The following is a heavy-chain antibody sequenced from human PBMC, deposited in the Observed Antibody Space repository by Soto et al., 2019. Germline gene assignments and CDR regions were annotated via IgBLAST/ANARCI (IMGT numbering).Heavy chain of an antibody. CDR1: GFTFSSYW. CDR2: IKQDGSEK. V-gene: IGHV3-7*03. CDR3: ARDDTPVSGYNWFDP. Sequence: EVQLVESGGGLVQPGGSLRLSCAASGFTFSSYWMSWVRQAPGKGLEWVANIKQDGSEKYYVDSVKGRFTISRDNAKNSLYLQMNSLRAEDTAVYYCARDDTPVSGYNWFDPWGQGTLVTVSS. D-gene: IGHD6-19*01. J-gene: IGHJ5*02.